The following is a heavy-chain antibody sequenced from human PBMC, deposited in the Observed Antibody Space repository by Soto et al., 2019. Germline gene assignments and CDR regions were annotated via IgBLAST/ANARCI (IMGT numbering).Heavy chain of an antibody. D-gene: IGHD3-10*01. CDR3: ARTFETEVLIRALWFDP. CDR1: AFTFSSYS. V-gene: IGHV3-30-3*01. J-gene: IGHJ5*02. Sequence: QVQLVESGGGVVQPGRSLRLSCAASAFTFSSYSMHWVRQAPGKGLEWVAFISYDGGYKYYADSVKGRFTISRDNSKNTLSLQMNSLRPEYTAVYYCARTFETEVLIRALWFDPWGQGTLVTVSS. CDR2: ISYDGGYK.